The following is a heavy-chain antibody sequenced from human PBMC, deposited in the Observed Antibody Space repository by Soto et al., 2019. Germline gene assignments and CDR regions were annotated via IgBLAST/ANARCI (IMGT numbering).Heavy chain of an antibody. V-gene: IGHV3-30*18. Sequence: PGGSLRLSCAASGFTFSSYGMHWVRQAPGKGLEWVAVISYDGSNKYYADSVKGRFTISRDNSKNTLYLQMNSLRAEDTAVYYCAKDGGRNSSGWYWYYYYGMDVWGQGTTVTVSS. D-gene: IGHD6-19*01. CDR1: GFTFSSYG. J-gene: IGHJ6*02. CDR2: ISYDGSNK. CDR3: AKDGGRNSSGWYWYYYYGMDV.